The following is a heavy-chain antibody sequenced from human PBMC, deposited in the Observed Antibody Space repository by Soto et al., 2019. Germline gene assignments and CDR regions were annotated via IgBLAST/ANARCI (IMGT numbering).Heavy chain of an antibody. Sequence: ASVKVSCKASGYTFTSYGISWVRQAPGQGLEWMGWISAYNGNTNYAQKLQGRVTMTTDTSTSTAYMELRSLRSDDTAVYYCARDSNCGGDCYSPYYYYYGMDVWGQGTTVTVSS. V-gene: IGHV1-18*01. CDR1: GYTFTSYG. J-gene: IGHJ6*02. CDR3: ARDSNCGGDCYSPYYYYYGMDV. D-gene: IGHD2-21*02. CDR2: ISAYNGNT.